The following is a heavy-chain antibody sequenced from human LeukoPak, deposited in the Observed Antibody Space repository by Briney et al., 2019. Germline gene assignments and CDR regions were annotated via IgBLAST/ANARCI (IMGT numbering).Heavy chain of an antibody. D-gene: IGHD3-9*01. Sequence: ASVKVSCKASGYTFTGYYMHWVRQAPGQGLEWMGWINPNSGGTNYAQKFQGRVTMTRDTSVSTAYMELSRLRSDDTAVYYCAREPASYYDLSTWFDPWGQGTLVTVSS. J-gene: IGHJ5*02. CDR2: INPNSGGT. CDR3: AREPASYYDLSTWFDP. CDR1: GYTFTGYY. V-gene: IGHV1-2*02.